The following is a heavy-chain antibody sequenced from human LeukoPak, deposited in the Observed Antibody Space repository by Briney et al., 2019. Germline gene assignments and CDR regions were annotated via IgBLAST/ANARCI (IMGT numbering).Heavy chain of an antibody. CDR3: ARHCGSGKDYFDY. V-gene: IGHV3-23*01. Sequence: GGSLRLSCAASGFTFSTYALSWVRQAPGKGLEWVSGISDTGGSTYYADSVKGRFTISRDNSRNTLYLQMNSLRAEDTAVYYCARHCGSGKDYFDYWGQGTLVTVSS. CDR1: GFTFSTYA. CDR2: ISDTGGST. J-gene: IGHJ4*02. D-gene: IGHD3-10*01.